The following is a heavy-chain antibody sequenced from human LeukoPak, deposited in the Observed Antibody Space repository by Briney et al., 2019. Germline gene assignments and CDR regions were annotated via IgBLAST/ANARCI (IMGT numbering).Heavy chain of an antibody. CDR1: GFTFSSYA. D-gene: IGHD6-19*01. CDR3: AKADPKYGSGWYDAFDI. CDR2: ISGSGGST. V-gene: IGHV3-23*01. Sequence: GGSLRLSCAASGFTFSSYAMSWVRQAPGKGLEWVSAISGSGGSTYYADSVKGRFTISRDNSKNTLYLQMNSLRAEDTAVYYCAKADPKYGSGWYDAFDIWGQGTMVTVSS. J-gene: IGHJ3*02.